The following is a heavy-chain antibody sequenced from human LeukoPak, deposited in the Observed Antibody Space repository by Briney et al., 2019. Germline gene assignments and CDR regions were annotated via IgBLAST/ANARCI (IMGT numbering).Heavy chain of an antibody. V-gene: IGHV3-21*01. CDR2: ISSSSSYI. Sequence: GGSLRLSCAASGFTFSSYSMNWVRQAPGKGLEWVSSISSSSSYIYYADSVKGRFTISRDNAKNSLYLQMNSLRAEDTAVYYCARVTSSWYAGWYDYWGQGTLVTVSS. CDR3: ARVTSSWYAGWYDY. J-gene: IGHJ4*02. D-gene: IGHD6-13*01. CDR1: GFTFSSYS.